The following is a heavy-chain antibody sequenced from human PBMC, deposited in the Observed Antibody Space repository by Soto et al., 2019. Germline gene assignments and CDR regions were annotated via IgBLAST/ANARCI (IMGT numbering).Heavy chain of an antibody. CDR1: GGSISSSSYY. J-gene: IGHJ5*02. V-gene: IGHV4-39*01. Sequence: QLQLQESGPGLVKPSETLSLTCTVSGGSISSSSYYWGWIRQPPGKGLEWIGSIYYSGSTYYNPSLKRRVTISVDTSEDQVSLELSSGAAAAPAVYYCASRGADYSGSGSSRFDAWGQGTLVTVSS. CDR3: ASRGADYSGSGSSRFDA. D-gene: IGHD3-10*01. CDR2: IYYSGST.